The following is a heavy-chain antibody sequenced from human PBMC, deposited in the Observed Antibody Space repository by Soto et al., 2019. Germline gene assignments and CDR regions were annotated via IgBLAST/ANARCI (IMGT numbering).Heavy chain of an antibody. J-gene: IGHJ5*01. CDR1: GGSVRAPDW. V-gene: IGHV4-4*02. Sequence: QVHLQESGPGLVAPSGTLSLTCTLSGGSVRAPDWWNWVRQSPDKGLEWIAEFHISGHSNYKPSLRSRVSVSIDSSKNQFYLNLNSVTASETAIYYCARVRQGCAANNCYFDPWGQGTQVTISS. CDR2: FHISGHS. CDR3: ARVRQGCAANNCYFDP. D-gene: IGHD1-1*01.